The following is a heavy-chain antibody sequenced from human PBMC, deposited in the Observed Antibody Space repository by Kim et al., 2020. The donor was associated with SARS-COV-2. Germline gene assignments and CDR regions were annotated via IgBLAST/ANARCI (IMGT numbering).Heavy chain of an antibody. V-gene: IGHV5-51*01. J-gene: IGHJ3*01. CDR2: IFPGDSEA. CDR1: GYIFTNYW. CDR3: ARLYLAGKTAAGPMGTFDV. D-gene: IGHD2-2*01. Sequence: GESLKISCRASGYIFTNYWLGWVRQMPGTGLEWMGLIFPGDSEARYSPSFQGQVPFSADESFSTAYLQWGSLKTSERGLFYCARLYLAGKTAAGPMGTFDVWGRGTTVTVSS.